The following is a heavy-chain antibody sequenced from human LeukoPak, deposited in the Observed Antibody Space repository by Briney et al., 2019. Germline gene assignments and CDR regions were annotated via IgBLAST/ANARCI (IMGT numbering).Heavy chain of an antibody. CDR2: ISSSTGNT. J-gene: IGHJ4*02. CDR1: GYTFTSYG. CDR3: VRLPLGYCSSTSRLD. D-gene: IGHD2-2*01. V-gene: IGHV1-18*01. Sequence: ASVKVSCKASGYTFTSYGISWVRQAPGQGLEWMGWISSSTGNTKYAQKLQDRVTMTTDTSTSTAYLYLRNLRSDDTAVYYCVRLPLGYCSSTSRLDWGQGTLVTVSS.